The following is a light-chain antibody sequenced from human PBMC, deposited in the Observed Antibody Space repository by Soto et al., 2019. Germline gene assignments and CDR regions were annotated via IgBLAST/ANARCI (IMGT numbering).Light chain of an antibody. Sequence: ELVLTQSPGTLSLSRRERDTVSCRTSQSVSSSYLAWYQQKPGQAPRLLIYGASSRATGIPDRFSGSGSGTDVTLTSRRLQPDDFAVYYCQQYGSSPPITVGQGTRLEIK. CDR1: QSVSSSY. CDR3: QQYGSSPPIT. CDR2: GAS. J-gene: IGKJ5*01. V-gene: IGKV3-20*01.